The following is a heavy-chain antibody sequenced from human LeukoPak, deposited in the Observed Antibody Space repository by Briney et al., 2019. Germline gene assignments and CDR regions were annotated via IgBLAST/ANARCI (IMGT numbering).Heavy chain of an antibody. D-gene: IGHD3-22*01. V-gene: IGHV4-59*01. Sequence: SEALSLTCTVSGGSISIYYWSWIRQPPGKGLEWIGYIYDSGSTNYNPSLKSRVTISVDTSKNQFSLKLSSVTAADTAVYYCASLTTAEAFDIWGQGTMVTVSS. CDR2: IYDSGST. CDR3: ASLTTAEAFDI. J-gene: IGHJ3*02. CDR1: GGSISIYY.